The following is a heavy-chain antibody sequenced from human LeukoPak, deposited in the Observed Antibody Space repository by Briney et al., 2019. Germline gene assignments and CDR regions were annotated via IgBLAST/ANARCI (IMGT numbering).Heavy chain of an antibody. Sequence: GGSLRLSCAASGFTFSSHEMNWVRQPPGKGLEWVSYISSGGSTIYYADSVKGRFTVSRDNAKNSLYLQMNSLRAEDTALYYCARDVGFDPWGQGTLVTVSS. D-gene: IGHD2-21*01. V-gene: IGHV3-48*03. CDR1: GFTFSSHE. J-gene: IGHJ5*02. CDR2: ISSGGSTI. CDR3: ARDVGFDP.